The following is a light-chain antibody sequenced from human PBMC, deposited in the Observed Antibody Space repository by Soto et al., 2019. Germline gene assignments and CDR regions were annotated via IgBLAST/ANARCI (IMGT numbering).Light chain of an antibody. CDR2: DVT. CDR3: CSYAGNYTLI. V-gene: IGLV2-11*01. J-gene: IGLJ2*01. CDR1: TSDVGGYEY. Sequence: QSVLTQPRSVSGSPGQSVSISCTGTTSDVGGYEYVSWYQQHPDKAPQLLIFDVTKRPSGVPDRFSGSKSGNTASLTISGLQADDEADYYCCSYAGNYTLIFSGGTKVTVL.